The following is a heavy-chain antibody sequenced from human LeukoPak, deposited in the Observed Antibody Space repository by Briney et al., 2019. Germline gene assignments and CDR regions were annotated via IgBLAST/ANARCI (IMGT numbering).Heavy chain of an antibody. CDR1: GFTFSSSV. Sequence: GGSLRLSCTASGFTFSSSVMHWVRQAPGKGLEYVSAISSDGGSTFYANSVNDRFTISRDNSKNTLYLQMGSLRAEDMAVYYCAREGHSSGYCGSYDMWGHGTMVTVSS. D-gene: IGHD3-22*01. CDR3: AREGHSSGYCGSYDM. V-gene: IGHV3-64*01. CDR2: ISSDGGST. J-gene: IGHJ3*02.